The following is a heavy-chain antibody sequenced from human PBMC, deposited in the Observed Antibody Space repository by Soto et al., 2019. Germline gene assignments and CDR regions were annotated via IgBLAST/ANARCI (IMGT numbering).Heavy chain of an antibody. D-gene: IGHD2-2*01. V-gene: IGHV3-30*18. J-gene: IGHJ6*02. CDR3: AKGISGYCSSQSCPERAYDDYALDV. CDR2: ISFDGSNK. CDR1: AFSCGSFG. Sequence: QVQLVESGGGVVQPGMSLRLSCAASAFSCGSFGVHWVRQAPAKGLEWVALISFDGSNKYYADSVKGRFTISRDNSKNTLFLQINSLRDEDTAVYYCAKGISGYCSSQSCPERAYDDYALDVWGQGTTVTVSS.